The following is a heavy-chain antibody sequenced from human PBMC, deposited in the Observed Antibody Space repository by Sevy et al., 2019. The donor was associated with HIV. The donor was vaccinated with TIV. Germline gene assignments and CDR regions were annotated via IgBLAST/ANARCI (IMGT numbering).Heavy chain of an antibody. D-gene: IGHD3-16*01. CDR1: GFTFSTAW. CDR2: IKSRLDGGTT. Sequence: GGSLRLSCGGSGFTFSTAWMSWVRQAPGKGLEWLGRIKSRLDGGTTEYATPVKCRFTISRDDSENTLYLQMNSLKTEDAAVYYSSVHPRSYPGPNLDCWGRGTLVTVSS. V-gene: IGHV3-15*01. CDR3: SVHPRSYPGPNLDC. J-gene: IGHJ4*02.